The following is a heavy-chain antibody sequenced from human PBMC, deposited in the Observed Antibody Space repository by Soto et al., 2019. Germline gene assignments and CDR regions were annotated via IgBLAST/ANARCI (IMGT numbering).Heavy chain of an antibody. J-gene: IGHJ6*02. CDR1: GFTFSTYW. V-gene: IGHV3-7*01. CDR3: VRDWSTFWGMDV. Sequence: PGGSLRLSCAASGFTFSTYWMNWVRQAPGKGLEWVANIKQDGSEEYYVDSVKGRFAISRDNAKDSLFLQMNNLRAEDTAVYYCVRDWSTFWGMDVWGQGTTVTVS. CDR2: IKQDGSEE.